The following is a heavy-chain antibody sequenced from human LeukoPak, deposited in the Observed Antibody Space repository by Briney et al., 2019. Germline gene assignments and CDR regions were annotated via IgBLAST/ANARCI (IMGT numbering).Heavy chain of an antibody. CDR3: ASKGNLLWFGESSGPFDY. CDR2: INAGNGNT. J-gene: IGHJ4*02. Sequence: ASVKVSCKASGYTFTSYAMHWVRQAPGQRIEWMGWINAGNGNTKYSQKFQGRVTITRDTSASTAYMELSSLRSEDTAVYYCASKGNLLWFGESSGPFDYWGQGILVTVSS. D-gene: IGHD3-10*01. V-gene: IGHV1-3*01. CDR1: GYTFTSYA.